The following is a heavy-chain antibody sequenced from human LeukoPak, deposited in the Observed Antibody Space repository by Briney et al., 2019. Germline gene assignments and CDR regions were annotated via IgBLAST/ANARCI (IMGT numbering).Heavy chain of an antibody. V-gene: IGHV4-31*03. D-gene: IGHD6-19*01. CDR3: ARLWSSGTGGVVDY. J-gene: IGHJ4*02. CDR2: IYYSGST. Sequence: SETLSLTCTVSGGSISSGGYYWSWIRQHPGKGLEWIGYIYYSGSTYYNPSLKSRVTISVDTSKNQFSLKLSPVTAADTAVYYCARLWSSGTGGVVDYWSQGTLVTVSS. CDR1: GGSISSGGYY.